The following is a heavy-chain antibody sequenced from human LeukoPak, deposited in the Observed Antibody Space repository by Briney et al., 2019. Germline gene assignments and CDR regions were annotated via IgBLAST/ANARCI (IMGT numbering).Heavy chain of an antibody. J-gene: IGHJ4*02. V-gene: IGHV1-2*06. CDR3: ARVPVDSGYDLRYYFDY. Sequence: ASVKVSCKASGYTFTGYYMLWVRQAPGQGLEWMGRINPNSGGTNYAQKFQGRVTMTRDTSISTAYMELSRLKSDDTAVYYCARVPVDSGYDLRYYFDYWGQGTLVTVSS. CDR2: INPNSGGT. CDR1: GYTFTGYY. D-gene: IGHD5-12*01.